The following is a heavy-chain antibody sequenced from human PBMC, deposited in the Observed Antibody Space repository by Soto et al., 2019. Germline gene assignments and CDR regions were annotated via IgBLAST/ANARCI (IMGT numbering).Heavy chain of an antibody. CDR3: ARDRIRGYDFRPPFDY. CDR2: ISSSGSTI. D-gene: IGHD5-12*01. V-gene: IGHV3-11*01. J-gene: IGHJ4*02. CDR1: GFNFSDYY. Sequence: PGGSMRVSCAASGFNFSDYYMSWISQNTGKGLEWVSYISSSGSTIYYADSVKGRFTISRDNAKNSLYLQMNSLRAEDTAVYYCARDRIRGYDFRPPFDYWGQGTLVTVSS.